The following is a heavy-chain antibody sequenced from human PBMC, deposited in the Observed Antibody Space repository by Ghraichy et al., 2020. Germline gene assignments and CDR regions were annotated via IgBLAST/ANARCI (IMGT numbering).Heavy chain of an antibody. V-gene: IGHV3-30*18. Sequence: GESLRLSCEATGSTIHEFAIHWVRQAPGKGLEWVTTISDDGGSEYYADSVRGRFTVSRDIFQNTVDLELNSLGPADTAVYYCAKDQGQIVAEVYHYYGKDVWGKGTTV. CDR2: ISDDGGSE. CDR3: AKDQGQIVAEVYHYYGKDV. CDR1: GSTIHEFA. D-gene: IGHD5-12*01. J-gene: IGHJ6*04.